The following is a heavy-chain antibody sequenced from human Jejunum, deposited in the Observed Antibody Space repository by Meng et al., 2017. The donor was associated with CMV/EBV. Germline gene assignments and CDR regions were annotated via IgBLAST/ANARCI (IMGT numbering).Heavy chain of an antibody. CDR3: VSYNWGLPFDR. V-gene: IGHV3-7*01. J-gene: IGHJ4*02. CDR2: IKQDGSEE. D-gene: IGHD2-21*02. Sequence: AVSGFTFRTYWLSWVHQAPGKGLEWVANIKQDGSEEYYVDSVKGRFTISRDNAKNTLYLQMNSLRVEDTAAYYCVSYNWGLPFDRWGQGTLVTVSS. CDR1: GFTFRTYW.